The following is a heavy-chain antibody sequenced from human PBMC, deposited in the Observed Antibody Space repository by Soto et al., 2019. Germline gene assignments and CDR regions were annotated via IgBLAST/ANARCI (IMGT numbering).Heavy chain of an antibody. J-gene: IGHJ4*02. Sequence: QVQLVQSGAEVKKPGASVKVSCKASGYTFTSHDINWVRQATGQGLEWMGWMNPNSGNTGYAEKFQGRVTMTRSTSISTAYMGLSSLRSEDTAVYYCVRVYEYGGNEGLGYWGQGTLVTVSS. CDR3: VRVYEYGGNEGLGY. CDR1: GYTFTSHD. D-gene: IGHD5-12*01. CDR2: MNPNSGNT. V-gene: IGHV1-8*01.